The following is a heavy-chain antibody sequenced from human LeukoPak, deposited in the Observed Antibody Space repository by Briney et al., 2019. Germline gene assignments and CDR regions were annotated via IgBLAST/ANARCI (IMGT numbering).Heavy chain of an antibody. D-gene: IGHD1-26*01. Sequence: PGRSLRLSCAASGFTFSSYGMHWVRQAPGKGLERVAVISYDGSNKYYADSVKGRFTISRDNSKNTLYLQMNSLRAEDTAVYYCAKSGGSYFDYWGQGTLVTVSS. CDR2: ISYDGSNK. J-gene: IGHJ4*02. V-gene: IGHV3-30*18. CDR1: GFTFSSYG. CDR3: AKSGGSYFDY.